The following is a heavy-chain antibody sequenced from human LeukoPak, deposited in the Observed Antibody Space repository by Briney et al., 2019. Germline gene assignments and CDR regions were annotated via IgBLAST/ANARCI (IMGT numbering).Heavy chain of an antibody. J-gene: IGHJ4*02. V-gene: IGHV3-30-3*01. CDR1: GFTFSSYA. CDR3: AKDEDGNYDILTGMGYYFDY. D-gene: IGHD3-9*01. CDR2: ISYDGSNK. Sequence: GGSLRLSCAASGFTFSSYAMHWVRQAPGKGLEWVAVISYDGSNKFYADSVMGRFTISRDNSKNTLYLQMNSLRAEDTAVYYCAKDEDGNYDILTGMGYYFDYWGQGTLVTVSS.